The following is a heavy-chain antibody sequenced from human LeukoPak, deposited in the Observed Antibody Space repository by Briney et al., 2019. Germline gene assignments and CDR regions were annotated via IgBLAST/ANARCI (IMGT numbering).Heavy chain of an antibody. J-gene: IGHJ2*01. Sequence: GGSLRLSCAASGFTFSSYDMHWVRQAPGKGLEWVAVISYDGIDKYYADSVKGRFPISRDNSKNTLYLQMNSLRPEDTSVYYCANRSVVGTDWYFDLWGRGTLVTVSS. V-gene: IGHV3-30*18. CDR1: GFTFSSYD. CDR3: ANRSVVGTDWYFDL. D-gene: IGHD2-21*02. CDR2: ISYDGIDK.